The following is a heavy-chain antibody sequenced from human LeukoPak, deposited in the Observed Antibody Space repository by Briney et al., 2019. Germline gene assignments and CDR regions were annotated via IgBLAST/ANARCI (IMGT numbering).Heavy chain of an antibody. CDR3: AKDGTVLLWFGELLSSYFDY. D-gene: IGHD3-10*01. CDR1: GFTFSSYA. Sequence: PGGSLRLXCAASGFTFSSYAMSWVRPAPGKGLEWVSAISGSGGSTYYADSVKGRFTISRDNSKNTLYLQMNSLRAEDTAVYYCAKDGTVLLWFGELLSSYFDYWGQGTLVTVSS. CDR2: ISGSGGST. J-gene: IGHJ4*02. V-gene: IGHV3-23*01.